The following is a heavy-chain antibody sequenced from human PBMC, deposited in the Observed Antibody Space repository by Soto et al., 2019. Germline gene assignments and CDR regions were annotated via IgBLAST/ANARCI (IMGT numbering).Heavy chain of an antibody. J-gene: IGHJ4*02. CDR3: ARVLSGYVRR. V-gene: IGHV4-31*03. D-gene: IGHD5-12*01. CDR1: GGSISSGGYY. Sequence: SETLSLTCTVSGGSISSGGYYWSWIRQHPGKGLEWIGYIYYSGSTYYNPSLKSRVTISVDTSKNQFSLKLSSVTAADTAVYYCARVLSGYVRRWGQGTLVTVSS. CDR2: IYYSGST.